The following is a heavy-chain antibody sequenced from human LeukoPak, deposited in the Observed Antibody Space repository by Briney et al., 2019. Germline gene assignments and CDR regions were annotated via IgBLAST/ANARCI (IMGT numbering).Heavy chain of an antibody. D-gene: IGHD3-10*01. V-gene: IGHV3-15*01. CDR3: TGAYYYGSEDINFDY. CDR1: GFTYSNAW. Sequence: GGSLRPSCAASGFTYSNAWMSWVRQAPGKGLEWVGRIKSKTDGGTTDYAAPVKGRFTISRDDSKNTLYLQMNSLKTEDTAVYYCTGAYYYGSEDINFDYWGQGTLVTVSS. CDR2: IKSKTDGGTT. J-gene: IGHJ4*02.